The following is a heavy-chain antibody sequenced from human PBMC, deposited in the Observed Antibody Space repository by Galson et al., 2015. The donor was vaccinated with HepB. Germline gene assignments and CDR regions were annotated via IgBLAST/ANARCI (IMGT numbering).Heavy chain of an antibody. CDR3: ARDSGSRNRYSAFDI. J-gene: IGHJ3*02. CDR2: IYSGGST. D-gene: IGHD1-26*01. Sequence: SLRLSCAASGFTVSSNYMSWVRQAPGKGLEWVSVIYSGGSTYYADSVKGRFTISRDNSKNTLYLQMNSLRAEDTAVYYCARDSGSRNRYSAFDIWGQGTMVTVSS. V-gene: IGHV3-66*02. CDR1: GFTVSSNY.